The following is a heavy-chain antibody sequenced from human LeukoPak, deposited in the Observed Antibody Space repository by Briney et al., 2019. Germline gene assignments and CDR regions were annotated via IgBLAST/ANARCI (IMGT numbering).Heavy chain of an antibody. D-gene: IGHD3-16*02. CDR2: IKQDGSEK. J-gene: IGHJ3*02. Sequence: GGSLRLSCAASGFTFSSYWMSWVRHAPGKGLEWVANIKQDGSEKYYVDSVKGRFTISRDNAKNSLYLQMNSLRAEDTAVYYCARDLTRPYDYVWGSYRHDDAFDIWGQGTMVTVSS. CDR3: ARDLTRPYDYVWGSYRHDDAFDI. CDR1: GFTFSSYW. V-gene: IGHV3-7*01.